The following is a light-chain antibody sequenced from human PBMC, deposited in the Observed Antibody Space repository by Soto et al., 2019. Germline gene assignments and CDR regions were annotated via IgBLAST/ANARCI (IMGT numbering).Light chain of an antibody. J-gene: IGKJ4*01. CDR2: WAS. V-gene: IGKV4-1*01. CDR1: QSVLYSSNNKNY. Sequence: DIVMTQSPDSLAVYLGERATINCKSSQSVLYSSNNKNYLAWYQQKSGQPPKLLIYWASTRESGVPDRFSGSGSGTDFTLTISSLQAEDVAVYYCQQYYSTPLTFGGGTKVEIK. CDR3: QQYYSTPLT.